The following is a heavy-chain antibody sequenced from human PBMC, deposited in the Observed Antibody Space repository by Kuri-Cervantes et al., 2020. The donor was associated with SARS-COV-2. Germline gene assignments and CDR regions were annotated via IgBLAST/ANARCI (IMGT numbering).Heavy chain of an antibody. J-gene: IGHJ4*02. Sequence: GGSLRLSCTASGFTFGDYAMSWVRQAPGKGLEWVGFIRSKAYGGTTEYAASVKGRFTISRDDSKSIAYLRMNSLKTEDTAVYYCTRHDFWSAYYFDYWGQGTLVTVSS. D-gene: IGHD3-3*01. CDR3: TRHDFWSAYYFDY. V-gene: IGHV3-49*04. CDR2: IRSKAYGGTT. CDR1: GFTFGDYA.